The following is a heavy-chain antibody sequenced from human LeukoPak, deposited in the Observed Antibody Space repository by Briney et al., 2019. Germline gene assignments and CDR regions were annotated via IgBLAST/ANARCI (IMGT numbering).Heavy chain of an antibody. J-gene: IGHJ4*02. CDR3: AKELVSGSRSPFDD. CDR2: ISYDGSNK. CDR1: GFAFSSYA. D-gene: IGHD1-26*01. V-gene: IGHV3-30*04. Sequence: GGSLRLSCAASGFAFSSYAMYWVRQAPGKGLEWVAVISYDGSNKYYADSVKGRFTISRDNSKNTLYLEMISLRVEDTGVYYCAKELVSGSRSPFDDWGQGTLVTVSS.